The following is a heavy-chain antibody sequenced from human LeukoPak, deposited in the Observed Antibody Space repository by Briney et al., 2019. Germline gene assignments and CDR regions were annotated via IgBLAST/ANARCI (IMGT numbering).Heavy chain of an antibody. D-gene: IGHD3-22*01. CDR2: IYGSGIT. J-gene: IGHJ6*03. CDR3: ARLKFYDSTGYSPGYYMDV. V-gene: IGHV4-4*07. CDR1: GGSIISNY. Sequence: SETLSLTCTVSGGSIISNYWRWIRQSAGTGLEWIGRIYGSGITDYNPSLKSRVTMSLDTSRKQFSLRLTSVTAADTAVYYCARLKFYDSTGYSPGYYMDVWGKGTTVSVFS.